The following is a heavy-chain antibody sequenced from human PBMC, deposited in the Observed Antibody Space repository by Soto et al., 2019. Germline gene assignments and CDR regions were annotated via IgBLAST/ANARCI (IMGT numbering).Heavy chain of an antibody. CDR2: ISAYNGNT. CDR3: ARDVPGSGVPFWDY. CDR1: GYTFTHYG. V-gene: IGHV1-18*04. D-gene: IGHD2-15*01. J-gene: IGHJ4*02. Sequence: QIQLVQSGAEMKKPWASVKVSCKPSGYTFTHYGVSWLRQAPGQGLEWRGWISAYNGNTDYAHKFQGRVALTTDTSASTAYMELRGLSPDDTAVYYCARDVPGSGVPFWDYWGQGTLVTVSS.